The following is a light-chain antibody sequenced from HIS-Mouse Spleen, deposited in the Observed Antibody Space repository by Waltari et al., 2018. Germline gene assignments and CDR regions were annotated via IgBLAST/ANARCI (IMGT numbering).Light chain of an antibody. CDR3: QQRSNWPPMYT. J-gene: IGKJ2*01. CDR2: DAS. V-gene: IGKV3-11*01. Sequence: EIVLTQSPATLSLSPGERATLSCRASQSVSSYIAWYQQKPGQAHRLLIYDASNRATGIPARFSGSGSGTDFTLTISSLEPEDVAVYFCQQRSNWPPMYTFGQGTKLEIK. CDR1: QSVSSY.